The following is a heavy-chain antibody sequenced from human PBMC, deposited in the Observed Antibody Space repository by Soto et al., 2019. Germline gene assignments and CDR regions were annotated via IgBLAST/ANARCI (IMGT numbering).Heavy chain of an antibody. J-gene: IGHJ6*02. CDR1: GFTFSSYW. Sequence: EVQLVESGGGLVQPGGSLRLSCVYSGFTFSSYWMSWVRQAPVKGLEWVGNIKQDGSEENYVDSVKGRFTISRDNAKKSMYLQMNSLRAEDTAVYYCASIAASGRGWDVWGQGTTVVVSS. CDR2: IKQDGSEE. D-gene: IGHD6-13*01. V-gene: IGHV3-7*01. CDR3: ASIAASGRGWDV.